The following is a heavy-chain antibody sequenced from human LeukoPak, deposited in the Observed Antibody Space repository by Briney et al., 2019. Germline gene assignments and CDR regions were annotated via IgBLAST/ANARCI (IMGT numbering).Heavy chain of an antibody. J-gene: IGHJ5*01. V-gene: IGHV4-39*01. CDR2: VYYGRTT. CDR1: AGSFISSSHH. CDR3: VRHDGRGGATMGAFDS. Sequence: SETLSLTCTVSAGSFISSSHHWGWIRQSPGKGLEWIGTVYYGRTTYYNPSLNGRVTISLDTSANHFSLQLNSVTAADTAVYYCVRHDGRGGATMGAFDSWGQGSLVTVSS. D-gene: IGHD5-12*01.